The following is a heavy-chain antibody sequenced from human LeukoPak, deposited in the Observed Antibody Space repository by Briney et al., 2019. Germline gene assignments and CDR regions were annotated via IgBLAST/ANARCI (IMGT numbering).Heavy chain of an antibody. CDR1: GFTFNNAW. CDR2: VKSKTDGGTI. CDR3: IADLFNHYYGMGV. J-gene: IGHJ6*02. Sequence: GGSLRLSCAASGFTFNNAWMSWVRQAPGKGLEWVGRVKSKTDGGTIDYGAPVKGKFTISRDDSKNTMSLQMNSLKTEDTGVYYCIADLFNHYYGMGVWGQGTTVTVFS. V-gene: IGHV3-15*01.